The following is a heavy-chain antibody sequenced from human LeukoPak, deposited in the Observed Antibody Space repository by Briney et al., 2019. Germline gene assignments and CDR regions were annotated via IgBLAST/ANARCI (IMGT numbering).Heavy chain of an antibody. J-gene: IGHJ3*02. D-gene: IGHD3-22*01. V-gene: IGHV3-30*18. CDR2: ISYDGSNK. CDR1: GFTFSSYG. CDR3: AKDIIRLGSGYANAFDI. Sequence: GGSLRLSCAASGFTFSSYGMHWVRQAPGKGLGWVAVISYDGSNKYYADSVKGRFTISRDNSKNTLYLQMNSLRAEDTAVYYCAKDIIRLGSGYANAFDIWGQGTMVTVSS.